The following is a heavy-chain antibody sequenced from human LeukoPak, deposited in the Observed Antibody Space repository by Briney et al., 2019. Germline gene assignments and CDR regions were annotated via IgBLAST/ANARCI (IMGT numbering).Heavy chain of an antibody. Sequence: GGSLRLSCAASGFTFSSYAMSWVRQAPGKGLEWVSAISGSGGSTYYADSVKGRFTISRDNSKNTLYLQTNSLRAEDTAVYYCAKFGNGIQLIYYFDYWGQGTLVTVSS. CDR1: GFTFSSYA. CDR3: AKFGNGIQLIYYFDY. J-gene: IGHJ4*02. CDR2: ISGSGGST. D-gene: IGHD5-18*01. V-gene: IGHV3-23*01.